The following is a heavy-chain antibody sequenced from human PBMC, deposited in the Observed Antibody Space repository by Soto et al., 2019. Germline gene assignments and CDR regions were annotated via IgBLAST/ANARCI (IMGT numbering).Heavy chain of an antibody. Sequence: SETRSLTCAVSGGSISSGGYSWSWIRQPPGKGLEWIGYIYHSGSTYYNPSLKSRVTISVDRSKNQFSLKVRSVTAADTAVYYCASLSRSYDDRYFDSRCQRTPVTVSS. CDR1: GGSISSGGYS. CDR2: IYHSGST. D-gene: IGHD3-10*01. CDR3: ASLSRSYDDRYFDS. V-gene: IGHV4-30-2*01. J-gene: IGHJ5*01.